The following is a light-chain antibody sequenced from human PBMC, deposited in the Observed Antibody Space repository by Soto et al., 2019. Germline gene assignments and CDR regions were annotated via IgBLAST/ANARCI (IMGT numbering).Light chain of an antibody. V-gene: IGLV2-14*01. CDR2: EVS. Sequence: QSALTQPASVSGSPGQSITISCTGTSSDVGGYNYVSWYQQHPGKAPKLMIYEVSNRPSGVSKRFSGSKSGNTASLTISGLQAEDEADYYCSSYISSSTLVVFGGGTKLTVL. J-gene: IGLJ2*01. CDR1: SSDVGGYNY. CDR3: SSYISSSTLVV.